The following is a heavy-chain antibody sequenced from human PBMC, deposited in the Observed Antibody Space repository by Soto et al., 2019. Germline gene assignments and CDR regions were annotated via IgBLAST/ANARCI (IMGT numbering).Heavy chain of an antibody. J-gene: IGHJ5*02. CDR3: AKDGGSSWYLKRTNWFDP. Sequence: EVQLLESGGGLVQPGGSLRLSCAASGFTFSSYAMSWVRQAPGKGLEWVSAISGSGGSTYYADSVKGRFTISRDNSKNTLYLQMNSLRAEDTAVYYCAKDGGSSWYLKRTNWFDPWGQGTLVTVSS. CDR2: ISGSGGST. CDR1: GFTFSSYA. V-gene: IGHV3-23*01. D-gene: IGHD6-13*01.